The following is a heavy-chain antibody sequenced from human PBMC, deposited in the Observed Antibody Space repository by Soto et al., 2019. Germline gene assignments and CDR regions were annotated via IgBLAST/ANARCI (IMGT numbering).Heavy chain of an antibody. CDR3: PRGWYSSSWDPYYYGMDV. CDR2: IWYDGSNK. J-gene: IGHJ6*02. CDR1: GFTFSSYG. D-gene: IGHD6-13*01. V-gene: IGHV3-33*01. Sequence: GGSLRLSCAASGFTFSSYGMHLVRQAPGKGLECVSVIWYDGSNKYYADSVKGRFTIYRDKSKNTLYLQMNSLRDEDTAVYYCPRGWYSSSWDPYYYGMDVWGQGTTVTVSS.